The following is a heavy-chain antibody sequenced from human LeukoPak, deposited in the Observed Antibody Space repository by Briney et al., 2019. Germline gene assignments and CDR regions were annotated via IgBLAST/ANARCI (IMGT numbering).Heavy chain of an antibody. V-gene: IGHV3-23*01. J-gene: IGHJ5*02. D-gene: IGHD6-6*01. CDR1: GITFSSYG. CDR3: AKDQAKSIAPNWFDP. CDR2: ISSTGGTT. Sequence: GGSLRLSCAASGITFSSYGMSWVRQAPGKGLEWVSSISSTGGTTYYADSVKGRFTISRDNSKNTLYLQMNSLRAEDTAVYYCAKDQAKSIAPNWFDPWGQGTLVTVSS.